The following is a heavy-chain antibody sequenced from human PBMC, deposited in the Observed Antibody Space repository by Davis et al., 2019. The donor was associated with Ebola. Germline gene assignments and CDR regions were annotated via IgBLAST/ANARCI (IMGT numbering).Heavy chain of an antibody. CDR3: STGQWLPFGDH. D-gene: IGHD6-19*01. CDR2: ITVYNGNT. V-gene: IGHV1-18*04. CDR1: GYSFPNHD. J-gene: IGHJ4*02. Sequence: ASVKVSCKASGYSFPNHDISWVRQAPGQGLEWMGWITVYNGNTNYAQKFQGRATMTTDTSTSTAYMEVRSLRSDDTATYYCSTGQWLPFGDHWGQGTLVAVSS.